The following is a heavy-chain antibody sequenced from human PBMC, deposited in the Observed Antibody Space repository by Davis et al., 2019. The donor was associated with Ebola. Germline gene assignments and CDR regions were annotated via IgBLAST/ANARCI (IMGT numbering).Heavy chain of an antibody. V-gene: IGHV1-69*10. D-gene: IGHD6-13*01. CDR1: GSTFSSYA. CDR2: IIPILGIA. J-gene: IGHJ5*02. Sequence: SVKVSCKASGSTFSSYAISWVRQAPGQGLEWMGGIIPILGIANYAQKFQGRVTITADESTSTAYMELSSLRSEDTAVYYCASSNPTIRIAAAGRENWFDPWGQGTLVTVSS. CDR3: ASSNPTIRIAAAGRENWFDP.